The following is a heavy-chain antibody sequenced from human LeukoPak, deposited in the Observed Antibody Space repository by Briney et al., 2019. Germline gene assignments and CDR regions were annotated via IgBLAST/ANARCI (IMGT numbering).Heavy chain of an antibody. J-gene: IGHJ6*03. CDR2: IRYDGSNK. D-gene: IGHD2-8*01. CDR3: AKDRCSNGIGCYYYYMDV. CDR1: GFTFSSYG. V-gene: IGHV3-30*02. Sequence: GGSLRLSCAASGFTFSSYGMHWVRQAPGKGLEWVAFIRYDGSNKYYADSVKGRFTISRDNSKNTLYLQMNSLRAEDTAVYYCAKDRCSNGIGCYYYYMDVWGKGTTVTISS.